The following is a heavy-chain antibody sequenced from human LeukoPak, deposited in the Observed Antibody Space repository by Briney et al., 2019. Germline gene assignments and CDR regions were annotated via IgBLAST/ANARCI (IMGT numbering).Heavy chain of an antibody. D-gene: IGHD6-13*01. V-gene: IGHV3-15*01. Sequence: GGSLRLSCAASGFTFSNAWMSWVRQAPGKGLEWVGRIKSKTDGGTTDYAAPVKGRFTISRDDSKNTLYLQMNSLKTEDTAVYYCTTGDSSWPLYYYMDVWGKGTTVTVSS. J-gene: IGHJ6*03. CDR3: TTGDSSWPLYYYMDV. CDR1: GFTFSNAW. CDR2: IKSKTDGGTT.